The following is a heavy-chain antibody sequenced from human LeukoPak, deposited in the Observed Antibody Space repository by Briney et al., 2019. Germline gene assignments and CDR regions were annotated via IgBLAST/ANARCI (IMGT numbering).Heavy chain of an antibody. CDR1: GLTFSSYA. D-gene: IGHD3-10*01. V-gene: IGHV3-23*01. Sequence: QPGGSLRLSCAASGLTFSSYAMSWVRQAPGKGLEWVSAISGSGGSTFYADSVKGRFTISRDNSKNTLYLQMNSLRAEDTAVYYCAKDRDAVRGGDAFDIWGQGTMVTVSS. J-gene: IGHJ3*02. CDR3: AKDRDAVRGGDAFDI. CDR2: ISGSGGST.